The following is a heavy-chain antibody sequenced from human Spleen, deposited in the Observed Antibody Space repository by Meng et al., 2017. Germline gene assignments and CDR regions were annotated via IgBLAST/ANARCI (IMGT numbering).Heavy chain of an antibody. CDR2: ISDGSSYI. D-gene: IGHD1-1*01. CDR1: GFTFSSYN. J-gene: IGHJ2*01. V-gene: IGHV3-21*01. Sequence: GESLKISCAASGFTFSSYNMNWVRQAPGKGLEWVSAISDGSSYIDYADSLKGRFTISRDNAKNSLFLQMNSLRAEDTAVYYCARLSPASQSLLSPTTNWYFDLWGRGTLVTVSS. CDR3: ARLSPASQSLLSPTTNWYFDL.